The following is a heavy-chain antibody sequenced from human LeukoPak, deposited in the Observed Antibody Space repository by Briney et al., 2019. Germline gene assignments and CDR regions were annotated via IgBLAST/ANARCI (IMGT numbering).Heavy chain of an antibody. CDR2: IYYSGST. CDR1: GGSISSYC. V-gene: IGHV4-59*08. CDR3: ACAPTYYYDSSGYGGVAY. Sequence: ASETLSLTCTVSGGSISSYCWSWIRQPPGKGLEWIGYIYYSGSTNYNPSLKSRVTISVDTSKNQFSLKLSSVTAADTAVYYCACAPTYYYDSSGYGGVAYWGQGTLVTVSS. J-gene: IGHJ4*02. D-gene: IGHD3-22*01.